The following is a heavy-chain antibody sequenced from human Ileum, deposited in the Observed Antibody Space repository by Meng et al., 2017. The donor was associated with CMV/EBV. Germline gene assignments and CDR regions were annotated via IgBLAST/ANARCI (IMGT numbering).Heavy chain of an antibody. CDR1: GFTISDYY. CDR2: VRNRANSDTT. J-gene: IGHJ2*01. V-gene: IGHV3-72*01. CDR3: TKGAWYWYFDL. Sequence: AASGFTISDYYMDWVRQAPGKGLEWIGRVRNRANSDTTEYAASVKGRFTISRDDSKNSLYLQMNSLKSEDTAVYYCTKGAWYWYFDLWGRGTLVTVSS.